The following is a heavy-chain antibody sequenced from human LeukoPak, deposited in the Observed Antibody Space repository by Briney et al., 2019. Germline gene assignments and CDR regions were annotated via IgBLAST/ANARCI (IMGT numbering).Heavy chain of an antibody. CDR1: GFTFSSYA. CDR2: ISSNGGST. Sequence: PGGCLRLSCSASGFTFSSYAMHWVRQAPGKGLEYVSAISSNGGSTYYADSVKGRFTISRDNSKNTLYLQMSSLRAEDTAVYYCVKDGTFGGVYFDYWGQGTLVTVSS. J-gene: IGHJ4*02. D-gene: IGHD3-16*01. CDR3: VKDGTFGGVYFDY. V-gene: IGHV3-64D*06.